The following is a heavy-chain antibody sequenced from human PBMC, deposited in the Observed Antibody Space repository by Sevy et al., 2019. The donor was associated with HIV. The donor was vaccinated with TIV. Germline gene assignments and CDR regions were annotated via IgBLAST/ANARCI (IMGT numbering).Heavy chain of an antibody. J-gene: IGHJ4*02. CDR1: GFSFSTNW. D-gene: IGHD3-16*01. CDR2: IRGDGSDK. CDR3: AHETFGRFES. V-gene: IGHV3-7*01. Sequence: GGSLRLSCAASGFSFSTNWMNWVRQAPGKGLEWVAKIRGDGSDKYYVDSVEGRFTISRDNAKNLLFLQMNSLRVEDTAVYYCAHETFGRFESWGQGTLVTVSS.